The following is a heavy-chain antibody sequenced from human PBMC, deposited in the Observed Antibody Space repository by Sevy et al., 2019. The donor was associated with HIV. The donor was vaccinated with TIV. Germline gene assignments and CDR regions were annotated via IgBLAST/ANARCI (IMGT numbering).Heavy chain of an antibody. J-gene: IGHJ4*01. V-gene: IGHV3-23*01. D-gene: IGHD6-13*01. CDR2: ISATGGST. Sequence: GGSLRLSCAASGFTLGSYTMNWVRQAPGKGLEWVASISATGGSTYYADSVKGRFTISRDVSKGILYLQMNSLTAEDTAIFYCAKNFQKLHFHPNYFDYWGHGTLVTVSS. CDR3: AKNFQKLHFHPNYFDY. CDR1: GFTLGSYT.